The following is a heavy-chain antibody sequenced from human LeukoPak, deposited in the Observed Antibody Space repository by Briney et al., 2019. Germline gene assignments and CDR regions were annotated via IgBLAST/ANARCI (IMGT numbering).Heavy chain of an antibody. D-gene: IGHD5-18*01. Sequence: VKVSCKASGGTFSSYAISWVRQAPGQGLEWMGRIIPILGIANYAQKFQGRVTITADKSTSTAYMELSSLRSEDTAVYYCARVGGWIQLWFAYWGQGTLVTVSS. CDR1: GGTFSSYA. CDR2: IIPILGIA. V-gene: IGHV1-69*04. CDR3: ARVGGWIQLWFAY. J-gene: IGHJ4*02.